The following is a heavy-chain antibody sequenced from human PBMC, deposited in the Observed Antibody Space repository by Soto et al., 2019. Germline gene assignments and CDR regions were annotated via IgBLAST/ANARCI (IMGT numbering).Heavy chain of an antibody. D-gene: IGHD2-8*01. CDR2: IRSKAYGGTT. V-gene: IGHV3-49*04. Sequence: PGGSLRLSCTASGFTFGDYAMSWVRQAPGKGLEWVGFIRSKAYGGTTEYAASVKGRFTISRDDSKSIAYLQMNSLKTEDTAVYYCTAGKLYPSLAFDYWGQGPLVTVSS. CDR3: TAGKLYPSLAFDY. CDR1: GFTFGDYA. J-gene: IGHJ4*02.